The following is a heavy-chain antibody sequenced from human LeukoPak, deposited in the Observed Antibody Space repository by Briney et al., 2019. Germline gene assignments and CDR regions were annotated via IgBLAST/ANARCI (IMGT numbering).Heavy chain of an antibody. CDR3: ARDAGSGSYGFDY. V-gene: IGHV3-30*02. CDR2: IRDDGSGK. J-gene: IGHJ4*02. Sequence: PGGSLRLSCAASGFTFSSYWMSWVRQAPGKGLEWVAFIRDDGSGKYYADSVKGRFTVSRDNFKNTLYLQMNSLRAEDTALYYCARDAGSGSYGFDYWGQGILVTVSS. CDR1: GFTFSSYW. D-gene: IGHD3-10*01.